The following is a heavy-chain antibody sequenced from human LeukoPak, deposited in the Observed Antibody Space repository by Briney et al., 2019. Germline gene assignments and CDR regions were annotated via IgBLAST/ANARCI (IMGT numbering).Heavy chain of an antibody. V-gene: IGHV1-2*06. Sequence: ASVKVSCKASGGTFSSYAISWVRQAPGQGLEWMGRINPNSGGTNYAQKFQGRVTMTRDTSISTAYMELSRLRSDDTAVYYCARKVISYYYGMDVWGQGTTVTVSS. CDR2: INPNSGGT. D-gene: IGHD2/OR15-2a*01. CDR3: ARKVISYYYGMDV. CDR1: GGTFSSYA. J-gene: IGHJ6*02.